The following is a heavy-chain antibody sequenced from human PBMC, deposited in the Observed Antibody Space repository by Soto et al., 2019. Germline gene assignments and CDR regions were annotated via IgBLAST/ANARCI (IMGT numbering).Heavy chain of an antibody. CDR3: AKGAYGSGSYDC. D-gene: IGHD3-10*01. Sequence: GGSLRLSCAASGFTFSNYAMTWVRQSPGKGLEWVSGISGSGDTTSYADSVKGRFTISRDNSKNTLYLQMNSLRAEDTAIYYCAKGAYGSGSYDCWGQGTPVTVSS. CDR1: GFTFSNYA. CDR2: ISGSGDTT. V-gene: IGHV3-23*01. J-gene: IGHJ4*02.